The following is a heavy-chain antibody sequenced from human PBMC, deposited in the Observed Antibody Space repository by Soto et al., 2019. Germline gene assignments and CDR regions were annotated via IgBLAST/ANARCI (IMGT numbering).Heavy chain of an antibody. D-gene: IGHD7-27*01. Sequence: EVRLVESGGGLLKPGGSLRLSCVDSGFLFRNYEMNWVRQAPGKGLEWLSHISTSGSHISDADSVKGRFTISRDNTKHTLYLQMNSLRAEDTAVYYCASQPHWARPFESWGQGTLANVSS. J-gene: IGHJ4*02. V-gene: IGHV3-48*03. CDR3: ASQPHWARPFES. CDR2: ISTSGSHI. CDR1: GFLFRNYE.